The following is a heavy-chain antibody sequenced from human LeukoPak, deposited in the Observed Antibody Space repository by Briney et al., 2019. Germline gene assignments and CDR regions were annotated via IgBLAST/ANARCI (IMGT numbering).Heavy chain of an antibody. CDR1: GFTVSSNY. CDR3: ARRTYPRLFDY. J-gene: IGHJ4*02. Sequence: GSLRLSCAASGFTVSSNYMSWVRQPPGKGLEWIGEINHSGSTNYNPSLKSRVTISVDTSKNQFSLKLSSVTAADTAVYYCARRTYPRLFDYWGQGTLVTVSS. CDR2: INHSGST. D-gene: IGHD6-25*01. V-gene: IGHV4-34*01.